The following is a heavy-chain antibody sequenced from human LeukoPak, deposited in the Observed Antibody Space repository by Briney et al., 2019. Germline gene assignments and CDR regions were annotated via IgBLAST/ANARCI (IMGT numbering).Heavy chain of an antibody. V-gene: IGHV3-23*01. D-gene: IGHD3-10*01. CDR2: ISGSGGST. CDR3: AKGRPMVRGVIIWGVFDY. J-gene: IGHJ4*02. CDR1: GFTFSNYG. Sequence: GGSLRLSCAASGFTFSNYGMSWVRQAPGKGLEWVSGISGSGGSTFYADSVKGRFTISRDNSKNTLYLQMNSLRAEDTAVYYCAKGRPMVRGVIIWGVFDYWGQGTLVTVSS.